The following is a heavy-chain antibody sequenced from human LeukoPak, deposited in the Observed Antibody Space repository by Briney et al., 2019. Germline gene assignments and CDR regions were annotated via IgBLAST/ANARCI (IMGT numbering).Heavy chain of an antibody. CDR3: ARDIPGYSSSWYAEGDPNWFDP. D-gene: IGHD6-13*01. V-gene: IGHV4-61*02. Sequence: SETLSLTCTVSGNSISSGDYYWSWIRQPAGKGLEWIGRIYTSGSTNYNPSLKSRVTISGDTSKNQFSLRLSSVTAPDTAVYYCARDIPGYSSSWYAEGDPNWFDPWGQGTLVTVSS. CDR1: GNSISSGDYY. CDR2: IYTSGST. J-gene: IGHJ5*02.